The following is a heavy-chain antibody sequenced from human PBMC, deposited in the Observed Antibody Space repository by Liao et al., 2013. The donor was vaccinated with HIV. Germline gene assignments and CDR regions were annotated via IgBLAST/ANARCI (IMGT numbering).Heavy chain of an antibody. J-gene: IGHJ6*03. V-gene: IGHV4-34*01. CDR2: INHSGST. CDR1: GGSFSGYY. Sequence: QVQLQQWGAGLLKPSETLSLTCAVYGGSFSGYYWSWIRQPPGKGLEWIGEINHSGSTNYNPSLKSRVTISVDTSKNQFSLKLSSVTAADTSVYYCAGRWSHHYYYYMDVWGKGTTVTVSS. D-gene: IGHD4-23*01. CDR3: AGRWSHHYYYYMDV.